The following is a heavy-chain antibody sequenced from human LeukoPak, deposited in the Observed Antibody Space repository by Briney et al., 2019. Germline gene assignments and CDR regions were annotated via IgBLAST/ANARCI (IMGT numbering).Heavy chain of an antibody. Sequence: ASVKVSCKTSGYTFINFGISWVRQAPGQGLEWMGWMNPNSGNTGYAQKFQGRVTITRNTSISTAYMELSSLRSEDTAVYYCAITGAHYYDSSGYQNDAFDIWGQGTMVTVSS. V-gene: IGHV1-8*03. CDR3: AITGAHYYDSSGYQNDAFDI. CDR1: GYTFINFG. D-gene: IGHD3-22*01. J-gene: IGHJ3*02. CDR2: MNPNSGNT.